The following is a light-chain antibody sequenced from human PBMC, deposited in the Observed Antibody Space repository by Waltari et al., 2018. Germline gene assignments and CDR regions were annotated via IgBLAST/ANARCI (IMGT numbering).Light chain of an antibody. V-gene: IGKV3-20*01. Sequence: LVLTQSPGTLSLSPGERATLSCRASPSVRSTYLGWYQQEPGQAPRLVIQAASGRTAGVPDRCIGSGSGTDFTLTISRLEPEDFAVYYCQYYGRSPLPSFGGGTKVEIK. CDR1: PSVRSTY. J-gene: IGKJ4*01. CDR2: AAS. CDR3: QYYGRSPLPS.